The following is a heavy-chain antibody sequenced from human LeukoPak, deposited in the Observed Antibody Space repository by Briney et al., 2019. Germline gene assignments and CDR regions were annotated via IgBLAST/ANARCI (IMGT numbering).Heavy chain of an antibody. V-gene: IGHV1-2*02. Sequence: EASVKVSCKASGYTFTGYYMHWVRQAPGQGLEWMGWINPNSGGTNYAQKFQGRVTMTRDTSISTAYMELSRLISDDAAVYYCARPPSGSYYGEFDYWGQGTLVTVSS. D-gene: IGHD1-26*01. J-gene: IGHJ4*02. CDR2: INPNSGGT. CDR3: ARPPSGSYYGEFDY. CDR1: GYTFTGYY.